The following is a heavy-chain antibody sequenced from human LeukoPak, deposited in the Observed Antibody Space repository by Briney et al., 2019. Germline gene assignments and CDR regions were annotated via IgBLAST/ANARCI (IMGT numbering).Heavy chain of an antibody. V-gene: IGHV1-69*04. CDR2: IIPILGIA. D-gene: IGHD6-13*01. CDR3: ARVDWVAAAVNYGMDV. J-gene: IGHJ6*02. Sequence: SVKVSCKASGGTFSSYAISWVRQAPGQGLEWMGRIIPILGIANYAQKFQGRVTITADKSTSTAYMELSSLRSEDTAVYYCARVDWVAAAVNYGMDVWGQGTTVTVSS. CDR1: GGTFSSYA.